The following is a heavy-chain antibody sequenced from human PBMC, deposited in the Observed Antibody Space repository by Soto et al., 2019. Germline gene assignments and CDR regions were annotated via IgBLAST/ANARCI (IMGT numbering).Heavy chain of an antibody. D-gene: IGHD3-9*01. CDR1: GFTFSSYS. Sequence: EVQLVESGGGLVKPGGSLRLSCAASGFTFSSYSMNWVRQAPGKGLEWVSSISSSSSYIYYADSVKGRFTISRDNAKNSRYLQMNSLRAEDTAVYYCASYDIFYYYGMDVWGQGTTVTVSS. J-gene: IGHJ6*02. V-gene: IGHV3-21*01. CDR3: ASYDIFYYYGMDV. CDR2: ISSSSSYI.